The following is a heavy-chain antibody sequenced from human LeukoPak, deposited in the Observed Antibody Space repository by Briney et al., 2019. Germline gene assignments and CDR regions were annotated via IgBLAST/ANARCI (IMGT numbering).Heavy chain of an antibody. Sequence: GGSLRLSCAASGFTFSSYSMNWVRQAPGKGLEWVSSISSSSSYIYYADSVKGRFTISRDNAKNSLYLQMNSLRAEDTAVYYCARDPSIAVAGLHAFDLWGQGTMVTVSS. V-gene: IGHV3-21*01. CDR1: GFTFSSYS. CDR2: ISSSSSYI. J-gene: IGHJ3*01. CDR3: ARDPSIAVAGLHAFDL. D-gene: IGHD6-19*01.